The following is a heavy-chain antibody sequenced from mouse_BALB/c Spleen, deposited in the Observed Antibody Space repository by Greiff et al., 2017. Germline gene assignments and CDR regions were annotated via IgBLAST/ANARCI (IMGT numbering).Heavy chain of an antibody. CDR3: ARSHERVRRGTWCAY. CDR2: IYPGSGST. CDR1: GYNFTSYW. D-gene: IGHD2-14*01. J-gene: IGHJ3*01. Sequence: QVQLQQPGAELVKPGTSVKLSCKASGYNFTSYWINWVKLRPGQGLEWIGDIYPGSGSTNYNEKFKSKATLTVDTSSSTAYIQLSSLTSEDSALYYGARSHERVRRGTWCAYWGQGTLVTVSA. V-gene: IGHV1-55*01.